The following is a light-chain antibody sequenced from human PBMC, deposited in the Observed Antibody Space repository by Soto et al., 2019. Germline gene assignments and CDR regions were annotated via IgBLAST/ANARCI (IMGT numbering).Light chain of an antibody. CDR3: QQYGSSLLT. V-gene: IGKV3-20*01. J-gene: IGKJ4*01. CDR2: DAS. Sequence: VLTQSPGTLSLSPGERATLSCRASQTVRNNYLAWYQQKPGQAPRLLIYDASSRATGIPDRFSGGGSGTDFTLTISRLEPEDFAVYYCQQYGSSLLTFGGGTKVDI. CDR1: QTVRNNY.